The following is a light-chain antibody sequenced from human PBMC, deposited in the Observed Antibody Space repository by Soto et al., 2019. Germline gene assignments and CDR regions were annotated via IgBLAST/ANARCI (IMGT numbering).Light chain of an antibody. J-gene: IGLJ2*01. Sequence: QSVLTQPPSVSGTAGPKVSISGSGSASNLGGNPVNWYQHLPGAAPKLLIYTNHQRPSGVPDRFSGSKSGTSASLAISGLRSEDEADFYCAAWDDSLNAVVFGGGTKLTVL. CDR1: ASNLGGNP. CDR2: TNH. V-gene: IGLV1-44*01. CDR3: AAWDDSLNAVV.